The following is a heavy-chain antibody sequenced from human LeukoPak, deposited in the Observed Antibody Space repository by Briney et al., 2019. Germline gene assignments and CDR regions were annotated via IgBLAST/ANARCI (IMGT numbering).Heavy chain of an antibody. D-gene: IGHD4-17*01. J-gene: IGHJ4*02. CDR3: ARDTQSYGYYVGVIGL. V-gene: IGHV1-18*01. CDR1: GGTFSRYA. CDR2: ISPYTHNI. Sequence: ASVKVSCKASGGTFSRYAISWVRQAPGQGLEWMGWISPYTHNINYAQNLQGRVTMTTDISTSTAYLEVRSLRSDDTAVYYCARDTQSYGYYVGVIGLWGQGTLVTVSS.